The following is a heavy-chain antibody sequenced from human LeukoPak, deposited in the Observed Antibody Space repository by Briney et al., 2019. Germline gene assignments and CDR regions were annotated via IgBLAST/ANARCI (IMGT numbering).Heavy chain of an antibody. CDR1: GYSVTCYW. CDR2: IDPSDSYT. J-gene: IGHJ6*02. Sequence: GESLKISCKGSGYSVTCYWISWVRQMRGKGREWMGRIDPSDSYTNSSPSFQGHVTISADKSTSTAYLQWSSLKASDPAMYYCATTGNYSSSYYYYYGMDVWGQGTTVTVSS. CDR3: ATTGNYSSSYYYYYGMDV. D-gene: IGHD6-6*01. V-gene: IGHV5-10-1*01.